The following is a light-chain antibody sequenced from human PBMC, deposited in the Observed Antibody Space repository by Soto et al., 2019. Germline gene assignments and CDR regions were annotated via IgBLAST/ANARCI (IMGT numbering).Light chain of an antibody. V-gene: IGLV2-14*03. J-gene: IGLJ2*01. CDR3: SSYTTSSTVI. CDR2: AVS. CDR1: SSDVGDHNY. Sequence: QSALTQPASVSGSPGQSITISCTGTSSDVGDHNYVSWYQQQPGKAPKLMIYAVSNRPSGVSNRFSGSKSGNTASLTISGLQAEDEADYYRSSYTTSSTVIFGGGTKVTVL.